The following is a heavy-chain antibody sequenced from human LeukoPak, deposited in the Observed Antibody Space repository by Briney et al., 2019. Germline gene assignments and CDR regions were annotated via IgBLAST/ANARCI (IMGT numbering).Heavy chain of an antibody. CDR2: IHSNGYT. V-gene: IGHV4-4*09. CDR1: GGSISGYY. CDR3: AQRQGPMSGTYDYFDP. J-gene: IGHJ5*02. D-gene: IGHD1-26*01. Sequence: SETLSLSCTVSGGSISGYYWTWIRQPPGQGLEWIAYIHSNGYTNYNPSLRSRVTISVDPSKNQFSLTVTPVTAADTAIYYCAQRQGPMSGTYDYFDPWGQGALVTVSS.